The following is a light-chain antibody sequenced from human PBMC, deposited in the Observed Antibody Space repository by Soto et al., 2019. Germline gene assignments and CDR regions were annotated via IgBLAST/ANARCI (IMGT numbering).Light chain of an antibody. CDR3: CSYGGSSAV. CDR2: EVT. V-gene: IGLV2-23*02. J-gene: IGLJ7*01. Sequence: QSALTQPASVSGSPGQSITISCTGTSSDVGSHNLVSWYQQHPGQAPKLMIYEVTKRPLGVSTRFSASKSGNTASLTVSGLHAEDEADYYCCSYGGSSAVFGGGTQLTVL. CDR1: SSDVGSHNL.